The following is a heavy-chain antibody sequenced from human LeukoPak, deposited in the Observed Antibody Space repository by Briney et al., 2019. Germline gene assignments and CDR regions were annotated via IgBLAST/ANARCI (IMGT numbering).Heavy chain of an antibody. D-gene: IGHD5-12*01. CDR1: GFTFSSYG. CDR2: ISYDGSNK. V-gene: IGHV3-30*03. J-gene: IGHJ4*02. Sequence: GGSLRLSCAASGFTFSSYGMHWVRQAPGKGLEWVAVISYDGSNKYYADSVKGRFTISRDNSKNTLYLQMNSLRAEDTAVYYCAVRVAQFRNFDYWGQGTLVTVSS. CDR3: AVRVAQFRNFDY.